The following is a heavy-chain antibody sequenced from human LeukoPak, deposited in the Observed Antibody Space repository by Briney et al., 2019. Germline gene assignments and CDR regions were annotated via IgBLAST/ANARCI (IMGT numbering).Heavy chain of an antibody. CDR2: ISTTGGYT. CDR1: GFSFSTYD. J-gene: IGHJ4*02. D-gene: IGHD5-24*01. V-gene: IGHV3-23*01. Sequence: GGSLRLSCVGSGFSFSTYDMGWVRQTPGKGLEWVSAISTTGGYTEDADSVKGRFTISRDNSQNTLFLQMHSLRAEDTAVYYCAKKPATIKFPFDIWGQGTLVTISP. CDR3: AKKPATIKFPFDI.